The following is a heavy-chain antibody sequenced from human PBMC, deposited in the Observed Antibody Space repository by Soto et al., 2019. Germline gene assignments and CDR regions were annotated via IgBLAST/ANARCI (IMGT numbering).Heavy chain of an antibody. V-gene: IGHV5-10-1*01. J-gene: IGHJ6*02. CDR2: VDPTDSYS. D-gene: IGHD3-3*01. CDR1: GYSFTNYW. CDR3: ARDSNYNSAQYFNYYTYAVDV. Sequence: GESLKISCKGSGYSFTNYWITWVRQMPGKGLEWLGRVDPTDSYSNYSPSFQGHVTISADNSISTAYLQLSSLKASDTAMYYCARDSNYNSAQYFNYYTYAVDVWGHGTTVTVSS.